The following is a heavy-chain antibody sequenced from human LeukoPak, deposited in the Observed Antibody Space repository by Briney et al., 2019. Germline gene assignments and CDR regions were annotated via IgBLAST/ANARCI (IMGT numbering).Heavy chain of an antibody. CDR2: ISAGGGGT. V-gene: IGHV3-23*01. J-gene: IGHJ5*01. D-gene: IGHD5-12*01. CDR3: ANGGYSREERFGS. Sequence: GGSLRLSCAASGFTFTYDVMAWVRQAPGKGLEWVSGISAGGGGTYYADSVKGRFTISRDNSKKTVSLQMNSLRAEDTAVYYCANGGYSREERFGSWGQGTLVIVSS. CDR1: GFTFTYDV.